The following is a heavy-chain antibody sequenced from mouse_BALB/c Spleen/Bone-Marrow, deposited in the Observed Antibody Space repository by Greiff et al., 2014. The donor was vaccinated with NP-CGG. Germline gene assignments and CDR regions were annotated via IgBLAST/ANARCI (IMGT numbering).Heavy chain of an antibody. J-gene: IGHJ4*01. CDR1: GFSLTTFG. CDR3: AKNSYDAMDY. V-gene: IGHV2-9*01. Sequence: VHLVESGPGLVAPSQSLSITCTVSGFSLTTFGLDWVRQPPGKGLEWLGVIWADGSKSYNSALMSRLSIRKDNSRSQVFLKMNSQQTDDTAMYYCAKNSYDAMDYWGQGTSVTVSS. CDR2: IWADGSK.